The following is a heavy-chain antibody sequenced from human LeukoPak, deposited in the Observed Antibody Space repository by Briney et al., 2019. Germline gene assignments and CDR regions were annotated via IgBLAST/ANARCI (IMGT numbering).Heavy chain of an antibody. CDR2: IYSGGST. V-gene: IGHV3-53*01. CDR1: GFTVSSNY. Sequence: PGGSLRLSCAASGFTVSSNYMSWVRQAPGKGLEWVSVIYSGGSTYYADSVKGRFTISRDNSKNTLYLQMNRLRAEDTAVYYCARDDSSGYFDYWGQGTLVTVSS. D-gene: IGHD3-22*01. J-gene: IGHJ4*02. CDR3: ARDDSSGYFDY.